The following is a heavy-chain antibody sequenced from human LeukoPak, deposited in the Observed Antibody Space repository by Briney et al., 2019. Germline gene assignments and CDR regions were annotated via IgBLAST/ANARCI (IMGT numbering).Heavy chain of an antibody. CDR2: INPNSGNR. CDR1: GYTFTSLD. J-gene: IGHJ4*02. V-gene: IGHV1-8*03. Sequence: ASVKVSCKASGYTFTSLDINWVRQASGQGLEWMGWINPNSGNRGYAQQFQGRVTITRDTSIRTAYMELTSLRSEDTAVYYCARVDGSPDYWGQGTLVTVSS. CDR3: ARVDGSPDY. D-gene: IGHD2-15*01.